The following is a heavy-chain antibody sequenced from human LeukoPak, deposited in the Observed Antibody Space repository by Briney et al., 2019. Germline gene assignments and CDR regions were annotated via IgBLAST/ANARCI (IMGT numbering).Heavy chain of an antibody. J-gene: IGHJ5*02. D-gene: IGHD3-3*01. CDR1: GFTFSSYE. Sequence: PGGSLRLSCAASGFTFSSYEMNWVRQAPGKGLEWVSYISSSGSTIYYADSVKGRFTISRDNAKNSLYLQMNSLRAEDTALYYCAKDSGITIFGVVTFDPWGQGTLATVSS. CDR2: ISSSGSTI. V-gene: IGHV3-48*03. CDR3: AKDSGITIFGVVTFDP.